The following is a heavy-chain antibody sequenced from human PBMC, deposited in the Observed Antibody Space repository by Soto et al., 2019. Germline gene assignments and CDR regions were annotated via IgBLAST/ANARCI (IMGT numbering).Heavy chain of an antibody. Sequence: SETLSLTCAVSGGSISSGGYSWSWIRQPPGKGLEWIASIYHSDGSFYNPSLKSRLTISVDTSKNQFSLSLRSVTAADTAVYYCASHRTFWPFDYWGQGTLVTVSS. J-gene: IGHJ4*02. CDR3: ASHRTFWPFDY. V-gene: IGHV4-30-2*03. CDR2: IYHSDGS. CDR1: GGSISSGGYS. D-gene: IGHD2-8*01.